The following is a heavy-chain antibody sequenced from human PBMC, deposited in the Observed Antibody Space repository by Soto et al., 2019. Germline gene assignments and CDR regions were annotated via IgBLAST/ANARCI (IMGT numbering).Heavy chain of an antibody. V-gene: IGHV3-23*01. J-gene: IGHJ4*02. CDR2: ITGSGREG. Sequence: PGGSLRLSCVVSGFSFSPFAMSWVRQAPGEGLEWVSRITGSGREGYYADSVRGRFTISRDNSRNTLLLQMNSLRDDDTAVYFCAKDLSESDDFGDDLAPFDYWGRGTQVTVSS. CDR3: AKDLSESDDFGDDLAPFDY. D-gene: IGHD4-17*01. CDR1: GFSFSPFA.